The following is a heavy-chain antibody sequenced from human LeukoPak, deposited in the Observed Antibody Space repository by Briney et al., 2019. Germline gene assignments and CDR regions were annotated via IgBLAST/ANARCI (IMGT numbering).Heavy chain of an antibody. CDR2: IFYTGKT. D-gene: IGHD3-10*02. CDR1: GGSVSTSDYY. CDR3: ARHLRLLCFDY. Sequence: PSETLSLTCTVSGGSVSTSDYYWGWIRQPPGKGPEWIGDIFYTGKTNYNPSLKRRVTISLDTSRNQFSLKLTSVTAADTAVYYCARHLRLLCFDYWGQGTLVTVSS. J-gene: IGHJ4*02. V-gene: IGHV4-39*01.